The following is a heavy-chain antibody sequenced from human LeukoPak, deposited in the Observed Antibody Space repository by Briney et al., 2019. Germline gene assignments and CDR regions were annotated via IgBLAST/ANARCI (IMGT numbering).Heavy chain of an antibody. Sequence: GGSLRLSCAASGFTFSSNVMIWVRQAPGKGLEWVSSIPASGGSTYYADSVKGRFTISRDNAKNSLYLQMNSLRAEDTAVYHCATGRSCTTCYLPDYWGQGTLVTVSS. J-gene: IGHJ4*02. CDR2: IPASGGST. CDR1: GFTFSSNV. D-gene: IGHD2-2*01. V-gene: IGHV3-23*01. CDR3: ATGRSCTTCYLPDY.